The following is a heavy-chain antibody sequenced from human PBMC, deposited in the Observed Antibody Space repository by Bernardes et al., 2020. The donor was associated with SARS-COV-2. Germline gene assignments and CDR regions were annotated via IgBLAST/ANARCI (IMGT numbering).Heavy chain of an antibody. J-gene: IGHJ6*02. CDR3: ASDTAMVGYYYYYGMDV. V-gene: IGHV3-30*03. CDR2: ISYDGSNE. D-gene: IGHD5-18*01. Sequence: PLRLSCAAPGLTFSSYGMHWVRQATGKGLGWGAVISYDGSNEYYADSVKGRFTISRDNSKNTLYLQMNSLRAEDTAVYYCASDTAMVGYYYYYGMDVWGQGTTVTVAS. CDR1: GLTFSSYG.